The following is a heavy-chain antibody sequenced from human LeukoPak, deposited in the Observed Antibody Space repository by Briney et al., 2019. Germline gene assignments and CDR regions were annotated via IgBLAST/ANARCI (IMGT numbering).Heavy chain of an antibody. CDR1: GGSFSGYY. D-gene: IGHD3-22*01. CDR2: INPSGST. J-gene: IGHJ6*03. V-gene: IGHV4-34*01. CDR3: ARRRYYDSSGYYYLKDYYYYYMDV. Sequence: SETLSLTCDVYGGSFSGYYWSWIRQPPGKGLEWIGEINPSGSTNYNPSLKTRVTISVDTSKNQFSLKLSSVTAADTAVYYCARRRYYDSSGYYYLKDYYYYYMDVWGKGTTVTISS.